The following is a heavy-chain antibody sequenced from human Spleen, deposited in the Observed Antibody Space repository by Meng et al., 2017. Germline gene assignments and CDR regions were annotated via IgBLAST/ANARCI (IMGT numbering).Heavy chain of an antibody. D-gene: IGHD3-3*01. J-gene: IGHJ6*02. CDR3: ARGFSDVYYYYYGMDV. CDR1: GYSISSGYY. CDR2: IYHSGST. V-gene: IGHV4-38-2*02. Sequence: SETLSLTCTVSGYSISSGYYWGWIRQPPGKGLEWIGSIYHSGSTYYNPSLKSRVTISVDTSKNQFSLKLSSVTAADTAVYYCARGFSDVYYYYYGMDVWGQGTTVTVSS.